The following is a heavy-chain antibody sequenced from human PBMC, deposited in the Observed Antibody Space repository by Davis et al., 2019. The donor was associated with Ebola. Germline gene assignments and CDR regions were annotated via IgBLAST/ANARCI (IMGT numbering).Heavy chain of an antibody. CDR2: INHSGST. V-gene: IGHV4-34*01. Sequence: MPSETLSLTCAVYGGSFSGYCWSWIRQPPGKGLEWIGEINHSGSTNYNPSLKSRVTISVDTSKNQSSLKLSSVTAADTAVYYCARGPKYYYDSSGYIPWGQGTLVTVSS. CDR1: GGSFSGYC. CDR3: ARGPKYYYDSSGYIP. D-gene: IGHD3-22*01. J-gene: IGHJ5*02.